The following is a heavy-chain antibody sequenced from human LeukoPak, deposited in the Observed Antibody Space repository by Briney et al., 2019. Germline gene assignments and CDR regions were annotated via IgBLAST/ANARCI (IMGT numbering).Heavy chain of an antibody. CDR3: AKGDYYYDSSRAFDI. CDR2: IKQDGSEK. Sequence: GGSLRLSCAASGFSFSSYWMSWVRQAPGKGLEWVANIKQDGSEKYYVDSVKGRFTISRDNAKNSLYLQMNSLRAEDTAVYYCAKGDYYYDSSRAFDIWGQGTMVTVSS. J-gene: IGHJ3*02. V-gene: IGHV3-7*03. CDR1: GFSFSSYW. D-gene: IGHD3-22*01.